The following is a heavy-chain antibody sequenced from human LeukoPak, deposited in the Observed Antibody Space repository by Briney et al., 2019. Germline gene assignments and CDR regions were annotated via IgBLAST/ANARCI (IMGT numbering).Heavy chain of an antibody. D-gene: IGHD2-2*01. J-gene: IGHJ6*03. V-gene: IGHV1-8*01. Sequence: GASVKVSCKASGYTFTSYDINWVRQATGQGLEWMGWMNPNSGNTGYAQKFQGRVTITADESTSTAYMELSSLRSEDTAVYYCARGEIVVPAGNIYYYYYMDVWGKGTTVTISS. CDR2: MNPNSGNT. CDR3: ARGEIVVPAGNIYYYYYMDV. CDR1: GYTFTSYD.